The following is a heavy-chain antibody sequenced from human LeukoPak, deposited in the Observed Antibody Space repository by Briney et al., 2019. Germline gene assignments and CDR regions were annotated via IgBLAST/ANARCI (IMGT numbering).Heavy chain of an antibody. D-gene: IGHD5-18*01. CDR1: GGSFSGDY. V-gene: IGHV4-34*01. Sequence: PSETLSLTCAVYGGSFSGDYWSWVRQPPGKGLEWIGEINHSGSTNYNPSLKSRVTISVDTSKKQFSLKLSSVTAADTAVYYCARRDSYCYRYWGQGTLVTVSS. CDR2: INHSGST. CDR3: ARRDSYCYRY. J-gene: IGHJ4*02.